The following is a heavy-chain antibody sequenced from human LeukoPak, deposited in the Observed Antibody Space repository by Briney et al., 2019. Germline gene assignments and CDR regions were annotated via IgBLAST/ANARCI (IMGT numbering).Heavy chain of an antibody. CDR2: ISWNSGSI. CDR1: GFTFDDYA. V-gene: IGHV3-9*01. CDR3: ARDSSGWYVRPNWFDP. Sequence: GGSLRLSCAASGFTFDDYAMHWVRQAPGKGLEWVSGISWNSGSIGYADSVKGRFTISRDNAKNSLYLQMNSLRAEDTAVYYCARDSSGWYVRPNWFDPWGQGTLVTVSS. J-gene: IGHJ5*02. D-gene: IGHD6-19*01.